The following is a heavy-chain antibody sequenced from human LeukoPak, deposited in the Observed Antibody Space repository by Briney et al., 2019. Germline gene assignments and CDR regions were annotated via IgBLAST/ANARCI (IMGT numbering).Heavy chain of an antibody. J-gene: IGHJ6*03. CDR1: GFTFSSYS. D-gene: IGHD3-10*01. CDR2: INSGSSTI. V-gene: IGHV3-48*01. Sequence: PGGSLRLSCAASGFTFSSYSTNWVRQAPGKALEWVSYINSGSSTIYYADSVKGRFTISRDNAKNSLYLQMNSLRAEDTAMYYCARGSGGGSGTYYYYYMDVWGNGTTVTVSS. CDR3: ARGSGGGSGTYYYYYMDV.